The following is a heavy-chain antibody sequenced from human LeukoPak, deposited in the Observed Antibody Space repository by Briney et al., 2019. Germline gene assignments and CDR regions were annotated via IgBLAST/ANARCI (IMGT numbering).Heavy chain of an antibody. CDR1: GGTFSSYA. CDR2: IIPIFGTA. D-gene: IGHD2-15*01. V-gene: IGHV1-69*06. J-gene: IGHJ6*04. CDR3: ARDDELLGYYYYGMDV. Sequence: KVSCKASGGTFSSYAISWVRQAPGQGLEWMGGIIPIFGTANYAQKFQGRVTITADKSTSTAYMELSSLRSEDTAVYYCARDDELLGYYYYGMDVWGKGTTVTVSS.